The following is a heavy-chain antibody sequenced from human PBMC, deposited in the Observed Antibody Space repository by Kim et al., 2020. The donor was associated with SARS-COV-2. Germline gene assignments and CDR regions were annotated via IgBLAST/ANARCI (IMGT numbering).Heavy chain of an antibody. CDR1: GGSISSSNW. J-gene: IGHJ6*02. D-gene: IGHD4-17*01. CDR3: ARSTVTTLYYYYGMDV. V-gene: IGHV4-4*02. Sequence: SETLSLTCAVSGGSISSSNWWSWVRQPPGKGLEWIGEIYHSGSTNYNPSLKSRVTISVDKSKNKFSLKLSSVTAADTAVYYCARSTVTTLYYYYGMDVWGHGTTVTVSS. CDR2: IYHSGST.